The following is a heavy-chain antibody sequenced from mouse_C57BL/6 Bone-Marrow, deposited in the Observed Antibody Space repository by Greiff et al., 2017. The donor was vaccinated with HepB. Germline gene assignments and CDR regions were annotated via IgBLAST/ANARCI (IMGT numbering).Heavy chain of an antibody. J-gene: IGHJ3*01. V-gene: IGHV3-6*01. D-gene: IGHD2-13*01. CDR3: ARDNGDQGGFAY. CDR1: GYSITSGYY. CDR2: ISYDGSN. Sequence: EVQLQESGPGLVKPSQSLSLTCSVTGYSITSGYYWNWIRRFPGNKLEWMGYISYDGSNNYNPSLKNRISITRDTSKNQVFLQLNSVTTEDTATYYCARDNGDQGGFAYWGQGTLVTVSA.